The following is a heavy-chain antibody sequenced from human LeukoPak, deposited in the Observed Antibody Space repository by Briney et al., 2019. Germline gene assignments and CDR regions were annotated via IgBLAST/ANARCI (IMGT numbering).Heavy chain of an antibody. V-gene: IGHV4-61*05. CDR3: ARLDSSSWSFDY. D-gene: IGHD6-13*01. J-gene: IGHJ4*02. CDR2: IHYSGST. Sequence: SETLSLTCTVSGGSISSSIYYWSWIRQPPGKGLEWIGYIHYSGSTNYNPSLKSRVTISVDTSKNQFSLRLSSVTAADTAVYHCARLDSSSWSFDYWGQGTQVTVSS. CDR1: GGSISSSIYY.